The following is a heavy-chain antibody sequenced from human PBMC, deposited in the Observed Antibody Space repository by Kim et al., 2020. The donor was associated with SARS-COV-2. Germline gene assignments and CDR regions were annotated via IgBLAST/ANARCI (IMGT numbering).Heavy chain of an antibody. J-gene: IGHJ6*02. D-gene: IGHD1-26*01. Sequence: GGSLRLSCAASGFTFSSYSMNWVRQAPGKGLEWVSSISSSSSYIYYADSVKGRFTISRDNAKNSLYLQMNSLRAEDTAVYYCASHAYSGSYYENYYYYYGMDVWGQGTTVTVSS. CDR2: ISSSSSYI. V-gene: IGHV3-21*01. CDR1: GFTFSSYS. CDR3: ASHAYSGSYYENYYYYYGMDV.